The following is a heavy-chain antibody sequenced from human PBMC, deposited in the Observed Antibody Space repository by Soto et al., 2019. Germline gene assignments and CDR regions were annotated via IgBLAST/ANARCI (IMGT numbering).Heavy chain of an antibody. D-gene: IGHD3-10*01. J-gene: IGHJ4*02. CDR1: GGSISSGGYY. Sequence: QVQLQESGPGLVKPSQTLSLTCTVSGGSISSGGYYWSWIRQHPGKGLEWTGYIYYSGSTYYNPSLKSRVTISVDTSKNQFSLKLSSVTAADTAVYYCARDKTVVRGVTRYFDYWGQGTLVTVSS. CDR2: IYYSGST. CDR3: ARDKTVVRGVTRYFDY. V-gene: IGHV4-31*03.